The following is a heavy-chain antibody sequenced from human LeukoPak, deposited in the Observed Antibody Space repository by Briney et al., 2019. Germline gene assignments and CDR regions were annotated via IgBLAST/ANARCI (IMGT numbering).Heavy chain of an antibody. D-gene: IGHD6-13*01. Sequence: WASVKVSCKASGYTFTSYGISWVRQAPGQGLEWMGWISAYNGNTNYAQKLQGRVTMTTDTSTSTAYMELRSLRSDDTAVYYCARAPRGIAAAGTVWFDPWGQGTLVTVSS. J-gene: IGHJ5*02. V-gene: IGHV1-18*01. CDR2: ISAYNGNT. CDR3: ARAPRGIAAAGTVWFDP. CDR1: GYTFTSYG.